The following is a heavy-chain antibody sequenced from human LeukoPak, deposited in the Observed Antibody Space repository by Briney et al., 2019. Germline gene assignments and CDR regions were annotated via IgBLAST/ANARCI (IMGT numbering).Heavy chain of an antibody. CDR3: ARDPNGDYIGAFDM. D-gene: IGHD4-17*01. V-gene: IGHV3-23*01. J-gene: IGHJ3*02. CDR1: GFTFSNYA. CDR2: IRGGGGSA. Sequence: GSLRLSCTGSGFTFSNYAMMWVRQAPGKWPEWVSAIRGGGGSAFYADSVKGRFTISRDNSKHTLFLQMNSLRAEDTAVYYCARDPNGDYIGAFDMWGPGTMVTVSS.